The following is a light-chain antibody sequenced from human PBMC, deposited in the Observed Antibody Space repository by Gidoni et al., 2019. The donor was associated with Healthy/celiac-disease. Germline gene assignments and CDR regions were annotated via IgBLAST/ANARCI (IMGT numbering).Light chain of an antibody. CDR3: QQRSNWPLT. Sequence: EIVLTQSPATLSLSPGARATLSCRASQSVSSYLAWYQQPPGQAPRLLIYDASNRATGIPARFSGSGSGTDFTLTISRLEPEDFAVYYCQQRSNWPLTFGGGTKVEIK. V-gene: IGKV3-11*01. CDR1: QSVSSY. J-gene: IGKJ4*01. CDR2: DAS.